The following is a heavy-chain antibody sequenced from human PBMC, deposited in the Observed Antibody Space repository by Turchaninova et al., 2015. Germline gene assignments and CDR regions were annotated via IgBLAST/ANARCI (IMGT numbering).Heavy chain of an antibody. CDR2: IYHIGAT. V-gene: IGHV4-4*03. CDR3: AKSYTSHSPFDS. Sequence: KLPGTLIPPWAVCGGYIKGDSWWSWGRQAPGKGLEWIGEIYHIGATNYNPSLKSRVTVSVDKSKNQFSLTLTSVTAADTAMYYCAKSYTSHSPFDSWGQGTLVTVSS. D-gene: IGHD2-2*01. J-gene: IGHJ4*02. CDR1: GGYIKGDSW.